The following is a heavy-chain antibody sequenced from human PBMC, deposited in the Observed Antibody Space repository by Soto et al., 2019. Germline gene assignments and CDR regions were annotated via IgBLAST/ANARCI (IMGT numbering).Heavy chain of an antibody. CDR2: IYYSGST. Sequence: PLETQPHTCTVSGGSIIRYYWSWIRQPTGKGLEWIGYIYYSGSTNYNPSLKSRVTISVDTSKNQFSLKLSSVTAADTAVYYCARVYDFWSGYLSRDNWFDPWGQGTLVTVSS. CDR1: GGSIIRYY. V-gene: IGHV4-59*01. J-gene: IGHJ5*02. CDR3: ARVYDFWSGYLSRDNWFDP. D-gene: IGHD3-3*01.